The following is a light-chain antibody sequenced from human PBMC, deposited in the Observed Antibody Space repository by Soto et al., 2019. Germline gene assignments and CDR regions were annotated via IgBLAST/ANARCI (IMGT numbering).Light chain of an antibody. CDR3: SSYTISGSRV. J-gene: IGLJ2*01. CDR2: DVS. CDR1: SSDVGRYNY. Sequence: QLVLTQPASVSGSPGQSITISCTGTSSDVGRYNYVSWYQQHPGKAPKVMIYDVSFRPSGVSNRFSGSKSGNTASLTISGLQAEDEADYYCSSYTISGSRVFGGGTKLTVL. V-gene: IGLV2-14*03.